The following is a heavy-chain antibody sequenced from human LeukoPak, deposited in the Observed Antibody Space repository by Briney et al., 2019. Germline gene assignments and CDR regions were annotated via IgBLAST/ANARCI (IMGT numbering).Heavy chain of an antibody. D-gene: IGHD2-2*01. Sequence: SETLSLTCTVSGGSISSYYWSWIRQPPGKGLEWIGYIYHSGSTNYNPSLKSRVTISVDTSKNQFSLKLSSVTAADTAVYYCARVGYCSSTSCYGIAAFDYWGQGTLVTVSS. J-gene: IGHJ4*02. CDR1: GGSISSYY. CDR2: IYHSGST. CDR3: ARVGYCSSTSCYGIAAFDY. V-gene: IGHV4-59*01.